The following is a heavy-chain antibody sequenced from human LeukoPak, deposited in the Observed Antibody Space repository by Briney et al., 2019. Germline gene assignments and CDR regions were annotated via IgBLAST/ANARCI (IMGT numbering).Heavy chain of an antibody. CDR1: GFSLSTTGMR. V-gene: IGHV2-70*04. D-gene: IGHD4-11*01. CDR2: IYWYDEN. Sequence: SGPTLLNPTPTLTLTCTFSGFSLSTTGMRVSWIRQPPGKAVDLLARIYWYDENFYSPSLKTRLTIAKDPSKNQVVLTVTNVDPVDTATYYCAQHSNYDYYFGNWGQGALVSVSS. CDR3: AQHSNYDYYFGN. J-gene: IGHJ4*02.